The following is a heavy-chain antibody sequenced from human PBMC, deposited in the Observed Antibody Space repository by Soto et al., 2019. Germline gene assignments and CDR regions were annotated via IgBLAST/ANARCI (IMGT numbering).Heavy chain of an antibody. CDR2: IYTTT. CDR3: LRGASGYGNFDY. CDR1: GFTLSDHW. J-gene: IGHJ4*02. V-gene: IGHV3-74*01. D-gene: IGHD5-12*01. Sequence: GGSLRLSCVASGFTLSDHWMHWVRQRPGKGLEWVSRIYTTTNYADSVKGRFIISRDNAKNTLYLQMNDLRDEDTAVYYCLRGASGYGNFDYWGRGILVTVSS.